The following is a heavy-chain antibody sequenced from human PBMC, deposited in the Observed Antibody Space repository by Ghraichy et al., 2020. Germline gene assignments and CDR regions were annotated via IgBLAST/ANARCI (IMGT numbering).Heavy chain of an antibody. Sequence: GESLKISCTASGFSFSGYAMNWVRQAPGKGLEWVSGITGSGRKTFYADSVKGRLTISRDNSKNTLYLQMNNLRAEDTAVYYCAKDNAPVVPAGSFDSWGQGSLVTVSS. CDR3: AKDNAPVVPAGSFDS. CDR2: ITGSGRKT. J-gene: IGHJ4*02. D-gene: IGHD2-2*01. V-gene: IGHV3-23*01. CDR1: GFSFSGYA.